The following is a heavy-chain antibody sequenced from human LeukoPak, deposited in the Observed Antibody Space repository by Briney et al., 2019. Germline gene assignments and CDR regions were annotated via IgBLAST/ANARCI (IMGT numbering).Heavy chain of an antibody. Sequence: GRSLRLSCAASGFTFDDYAMHWVRHPPGKGPEWVSSISWNSGSTTYADSVKGRFTISRDNAKNALYLQMNSLRAEDMALYYCAKDVRKELKPHSSSLGSGYLDYWGQGTLDTVSS. CDR2: ISWNSGST. CDR3: AKDVRKELKPHSSSLGSGYLDY. V-gene: IGHV3-9*03. CDR1: GFTFDDYA. D-gene: IGHD6-13*01. J-gene: IGHJ4*02.